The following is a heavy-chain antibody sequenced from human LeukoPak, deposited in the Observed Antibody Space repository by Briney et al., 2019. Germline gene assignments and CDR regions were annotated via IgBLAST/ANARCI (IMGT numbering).Heavy chain of an antibody. V-gene: IGHV3-30*18. J-gene: IGHJ6*02. CDR3: AKERYDILTGYYNYYYGMDV. CDR2: ISYDGSNK. CDR1: GFTFSSYG. D-gene: IGHD3-9*01. Sequence: GGSLRLSCAASGFTFSSYGMHWVRQAPGKGLEWVAVISYDGSNKYYADSVKGRFTISRDNSKSTLYLQMNSLRAEDTAVYYCAKERYDILTGYYNYYYGMDVWGQGTTVTVSS.